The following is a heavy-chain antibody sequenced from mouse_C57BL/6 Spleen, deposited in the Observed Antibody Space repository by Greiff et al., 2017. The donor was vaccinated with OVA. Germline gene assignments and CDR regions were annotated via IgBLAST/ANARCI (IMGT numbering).Heavy chain of an antibody. J-gene: IGHJ2*01. CDR3: ARNAHSSFDY. Sequence: EVMLVESEGGLVQPGSSMKLSCTASGFTFSDYYMAWVRQVPEKGLEWVANINYDGSSTYYLDSLKSRFIISRDNAKNILYLQMSSLKSEDTATYYCARNAHSSFDYWGQGTTLTVSS. CDR2: INYDGSST. CDR1: GFTFSDYY. V-gene: IGHV5-16*01.